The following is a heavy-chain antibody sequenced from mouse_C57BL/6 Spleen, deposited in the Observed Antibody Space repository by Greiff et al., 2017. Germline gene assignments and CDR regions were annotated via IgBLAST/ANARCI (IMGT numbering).Heavy chain of an antibody. V-gene: IGHV1-72*01. J-gene: IGHJ2*01. Sequence: VKLQQSGAELVKPGASVKLSCKASGYTFTSYWMHWVKPRPGRGLEWIGRIDPNSGGTKYNEKFKSKATLTVDKPSSTVYLQLSSLTSEDAAVYYCARWDYDGYYFDYWGQGTTLTVSS. CDR1: GYTFTSYW. CDR3: ARWDYDGYYFDY. CDR2: IDPNSGGT. D-gene: IGHD1-2*01.